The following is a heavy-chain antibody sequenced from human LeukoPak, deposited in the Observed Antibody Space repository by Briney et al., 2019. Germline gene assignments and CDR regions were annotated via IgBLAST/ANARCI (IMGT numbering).Heavy chain of an antibody. J-gene: IGHJ4*02. V-gene: IGHV4-31*03. CDR2: IYYSGST. D-gene: IGHD3-10*01. CDR1: GGSISSGGYY. CDR3: ARGAWFGATRGGVFFDY. Sequence: PSETLSLTCTVSGGSISSGGYYRSWIRQHPGKGLEWIGYIYYSGSTYYNPSLKSRVTISVDTSKNQFSLKLSSVTAADTAVYYCARGAWFGATRGGVFFDYWGQGTLVTVSS.